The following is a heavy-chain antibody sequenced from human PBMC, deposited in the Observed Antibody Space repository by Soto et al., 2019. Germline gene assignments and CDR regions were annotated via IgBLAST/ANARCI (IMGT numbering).Heavy chain of an antibody. Sequence: GASVKVSCKASGYTLTGYYMHWVRKAHGQGLEWMGWINPNSGGTNYAQKFQGRVTMTRDTSISTAYMELSRLRSDDTAVYYCAGEETNCSGGSCYNYWGQGTLVTVSS. V-gene: IGHV1-2*02. CDR3: AGEETNCSGGSCYNY. J-gene: IGHJ4*02. CDR2: INPNSGGT. D-gene: IGHD2-15*01. CDR1: GYTLTGYY.